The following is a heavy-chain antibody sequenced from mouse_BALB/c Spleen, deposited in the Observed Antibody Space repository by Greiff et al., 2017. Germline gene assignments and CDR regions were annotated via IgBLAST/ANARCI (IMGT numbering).Heavy chain of an antibody. D-gene: IGHD1-1*01. V-gene: IGHV5-6-5*01. Sequence: EVKLMESGGGLVKPGGSLKLSCAASGFTFSSYAMSWVRQTPEKRLEWVASISSGGSTYYPDSVKGRFTISRDNARNILYLQMSSLRSEDTAMYYCASTTVVATYYYAMDYWGQGTSVTVSS. CDR3: ASTTVVATYYYAMDY. CDR2: ISSGGST. J-gene: IGHJ4*01. CDR1: GFTFSSYA.